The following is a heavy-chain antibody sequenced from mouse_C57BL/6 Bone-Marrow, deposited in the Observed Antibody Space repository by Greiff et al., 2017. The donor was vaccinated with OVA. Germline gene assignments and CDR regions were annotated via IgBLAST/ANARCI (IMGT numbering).Heavy chain of an antibody. CDR2: IHPSDSDT. D-gene: IGHD2-5*01. CDR1: GYTFTSYW. V-gene: IGHV1-74*01. Sequence: QVQLQQPGAELVKPGASVKVSCKASGYTFTSYWMHWVKQRPGQGLEWIGRIHPSDSDTNYNQKFKGKATLTVDKSFSTAYMQLSSLTSEDSAVYYCAIKPPSYYSNFHYAMDYWGQGTSVTVSS. J-gene: IGHJ4*01. CDR3: AIKPPSYYSNFHYAMDY.